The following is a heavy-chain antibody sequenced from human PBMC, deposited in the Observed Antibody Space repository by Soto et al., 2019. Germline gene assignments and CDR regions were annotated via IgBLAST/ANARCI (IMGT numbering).Heavy chain of an antibody. CDR2: IHPGESDT. D-gene: IGHD4-17*01. J-gene: IGHJ5*02. CDR3: ARHGFYGDYASNYFDP. CDR1: GYSFTTYW. V-gene: IGHV5-51*01. Sequence: PGESLKISCKSYGYSFTTYWIAWVRQMPGKGLEWMGSIHPGESDTRYSPSFQGQVTISADKAITTAYLQWSSLKASDTAMYYCARHGFYGDYASNYFDPWGQGTLVTVSS.